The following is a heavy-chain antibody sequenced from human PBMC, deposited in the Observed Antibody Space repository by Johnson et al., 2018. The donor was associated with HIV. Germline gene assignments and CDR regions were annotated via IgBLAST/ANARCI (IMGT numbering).Heavy chain of an antibody. J-gene: IGHJ3*02. D-gene: IGHD1-26*01. CDR2: ISSDGSAK. Sequence: QVQLVESGGGVVQPGRSLRLSCAPSGFTFSRYAMHWVRQAPGKGLEWVAVISSDGSAKYYADSVKGPFTISRDNSKNTLYLQLNTLRAADTAVYYCARDWDAYGAFDIWGQGTMVTVSS. V-gene: IGHV3-30-3*01. CDR1: GFTFSRYA. CDR3: ARDWDAYGAFDI.